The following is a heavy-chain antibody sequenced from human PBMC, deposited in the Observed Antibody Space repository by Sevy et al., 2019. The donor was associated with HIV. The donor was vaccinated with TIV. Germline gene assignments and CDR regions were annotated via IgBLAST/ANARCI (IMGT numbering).Heavy chain of an antibody. CDR3: AREPYFFDKSGYYWDY. J-gene: IGHJ4*02. CDR1: GVSVSSDTYY. Sequence: SQTLSLTCAVSGVSVSSDTYYWSWIRQPPWKGLEWIGYVYHTGSTNYSPSFKSRVTISVDTSKNQFSLRLFSVAAADTAMYYCAREPYFFDKSGYYWDYWGQGALVTVSS. V-gene: IGHV4-61*01. D-gene: IGHD3-22*01. CDR2: VYHTGST.